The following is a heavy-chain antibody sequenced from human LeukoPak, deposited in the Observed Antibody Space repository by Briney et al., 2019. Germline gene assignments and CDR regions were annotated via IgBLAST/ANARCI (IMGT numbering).Heavy chain of an antibody. CDR2: IRSKAYGGTT. J-gene: IGHJ4*02. D-gene: IGHD3-3*01. CDR3: TRVGYDFWSGYYQGECDY. CDR1: GFTFGDYA. Sequence: GGSLRLSCTASGFTFGDYAMSWFRQAPGKGLEWVSFIRSKAYGGTTEYAASVKGRFTISRDDSKSIAYLQMNSLKTEDTAVYYCTRVGYDFWSGYYQGECDYWGQGTLVTVSS. V-gene: IGHV3-49*03.